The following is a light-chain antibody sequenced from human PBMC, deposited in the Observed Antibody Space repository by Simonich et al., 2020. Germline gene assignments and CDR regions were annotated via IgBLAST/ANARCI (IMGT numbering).Light chain of an antibody. CDR3: QQYNNWPGT. J-gene: IGKJ1*01. CDR2: GAT. Sequence: EIVMTQSPATLSVSPGKRATLSCRASQSVSSNLAWYQQKPGQAPRLLIYGATTRATGIPARFSGSGSGTEFTLTISSMQSEDFAVYYCQQYNNWPGTFGQGTKVEIK. CDR1: QSVSSN. V-gene: IGKV3-15*01.